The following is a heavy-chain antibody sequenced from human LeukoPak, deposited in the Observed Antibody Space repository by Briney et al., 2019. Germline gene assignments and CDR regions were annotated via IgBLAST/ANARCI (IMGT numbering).Heavy chain of an antibody. Sequence: GGSLRFSCAASGFTFSSYWMHWVRQAPGEGLVWVSRIKSDGSTRYADSVKGRFTISRDNAKNTVSLQMNSLRAEDTGVYYCARAPSEIGGYYPEYFRHWGQGTLVTVS. CDR1: GFTFSSYW. J-gene: IGHJ1*01. D-gene: IGHD3-22*01. CDR3: ARAPSEIGGYYPEYFRH. CDR2: IKSDGST. V-gene: IGHV3-74*01.